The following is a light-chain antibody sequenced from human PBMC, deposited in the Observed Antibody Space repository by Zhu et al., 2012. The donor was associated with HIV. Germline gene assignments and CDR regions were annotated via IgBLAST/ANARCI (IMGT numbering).Light chain of an antibody. J-gene: IGKJ4*01. V-gene: IGKV3-11*01. Sequence: IVLTQSPATLSLSPGERATVSCRASRSVSSFLAWYQQKPGQAPRLLIYDASKRAAGIPPRFSGSGSGTDFTLTISSLEPEDFALYYCQQRSNWSLTFGGGTKVEIK. CDR2: DAS. CDR1: RSVSSF. CDR3: QQRSNWSLT.